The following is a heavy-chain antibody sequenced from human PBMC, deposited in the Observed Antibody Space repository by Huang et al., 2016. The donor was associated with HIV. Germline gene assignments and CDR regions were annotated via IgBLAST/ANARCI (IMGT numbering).Heavy chain of an antibody. V-gene: IGHV4-39*01. Sequence: QLQLQESGPGLVKPSETLSLTCTVSGGSISSGSYYWGWIRQSPGKGLEWIGSIYYSWNGYYNPSLKSRVTMSVDRSSNQFSLKMHSVTAADTAVYYCASRTTVTTTSNYHYFYMDVWGKGTTVIVSS. CDR3: ASRTTVTTTSNYHYFYMDV. CDR2: IYYSWNG. D-gene: IGHD4-17*01. J-gene: IGHJ6*03. CDR1: GGSISSGSYY.